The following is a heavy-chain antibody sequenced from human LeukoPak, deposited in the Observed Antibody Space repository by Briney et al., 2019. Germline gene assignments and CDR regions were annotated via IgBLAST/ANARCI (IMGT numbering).Heavy chain of an antibody. J-gene: IGHJ5*02. V-gene: IGHV1-46*01. Sequence: GASVKVSCKASGYTFTSYYMHWVRQAPGQGLEWMGIIIPSGGSTSYAQKFQGRVTMTRDTSTSTVYMELSSLRSEDTAVYYCARDSGSGWYMYNWFDPWGQGTLVTVSS. CDR2: IIPSGGST. D-gene: IGHD6-19*01. CDR1: GYTFTSYY. CDR3: ARDSGSGWYMYNWFDP.